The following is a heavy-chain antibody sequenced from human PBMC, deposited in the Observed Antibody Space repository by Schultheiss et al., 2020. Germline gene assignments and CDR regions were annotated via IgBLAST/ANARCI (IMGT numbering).Heavy chain of an antibody. CDR3: ARDGDV. Sequence: SETLSLTCTVSGVSISSGSYYWSWIRQPAGKRLEWLGHLYTSGSTNYNPSLRSRVTISVDTSKNQFSLKLSSVTAADTAVYYCARDGDVWGQGTTVTGSS. CDR2: LYTSGST. CDR1: GVSISSGSYY. J-gene: IGHJ6*02. V-gene: IGHV4-61*09.